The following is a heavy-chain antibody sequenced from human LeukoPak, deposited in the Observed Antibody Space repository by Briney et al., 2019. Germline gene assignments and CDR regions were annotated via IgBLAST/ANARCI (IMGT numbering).Heavy chain of an antibody. D-gene: IGHD3-10*01. Sequence: PGRSLRLSCAASGFTFSTYAMHWVRQAPGKGLEWVAVISYDGSNKYYADSVKGRFTISRDNSKNTLYLQMNSQRAEDTAVYYCAKEPFGEPQYYFDYWGQGTLVTVSS. CDR3: AKEPFGEPQYYFDY. V-gene: IGHV3-30*04. CDR1: GFTFSTYA. CDR2: ISYDGSNK. J-gene: IGHJ4*02.